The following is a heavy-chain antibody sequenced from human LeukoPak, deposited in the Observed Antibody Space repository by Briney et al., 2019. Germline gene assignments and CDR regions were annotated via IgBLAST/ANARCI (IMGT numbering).Heavy chain of an antibody. CDR1: GYTFTGYY. D-gene: IGHD6-13*01. Sequence: ASVKVSCKASGYTFTGYYMHWVRQAPGQGLEWMGWINPNSGGTNYAQKFQGRVTMTRDTSISTAYMELSRLRSDDTAVYHCARGLYYEQRLVTDSGWFDPWGQGTLVTVSS. V-gene: IGHV1-2*02. CDR2: INPNSGGT. J-gene: IGHJ5*02. CDR3: ARGLYYEQRLVTDSGWFDP.